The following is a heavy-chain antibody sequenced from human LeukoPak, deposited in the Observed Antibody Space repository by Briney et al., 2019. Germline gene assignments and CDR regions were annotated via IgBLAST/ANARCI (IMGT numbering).Heavy chain of an antibody. J-gene: IGHJ4*02. CDR3: ARAPKQEYYYDSSGRTGFDY. V-gene: IGHV4-31*03. Sequence: PSQTLSLTCTVSGGSISSGGYYWSWIRQHPGKGLEWIGYIYHSGSTYYNPSLKSRVTISVDTSKNQFSLKLSSVTAADTAVYYCARAPKQEYYYDSSGRTGFDYWGQGTLVTVSS. D-gene: IGHD3-22*01. CDR2: IYHSGST. CDR1: GGSISSGGYY.